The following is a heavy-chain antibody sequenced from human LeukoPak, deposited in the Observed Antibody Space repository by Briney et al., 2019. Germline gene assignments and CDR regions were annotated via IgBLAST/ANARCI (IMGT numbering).Heavy chain of an antibody. V-gene: IGHV1-2*02. CDR3: ARDIHYDILTGYALYNWFDP. Sequence: GASVKVSCKASGYTFTGYYMHWVRQAPGRGLEWMGWINPNSGGTNYAQKFQGRVTMTRDTSISTVYMELSRLRSDDTAVYYCARDIHYDILTGYALYNWFDPWGQGTLVTVSS. D-gene: IGHD3-9*01. CDR1: GYTFTGYY. CDR2: INPNSGGT. J-gene: IGHJ5*02.